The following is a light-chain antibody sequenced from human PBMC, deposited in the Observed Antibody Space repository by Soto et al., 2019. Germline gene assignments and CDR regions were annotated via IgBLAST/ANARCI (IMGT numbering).Light chain of an antibody. CDR2: DAI. V-gene: IGKV3-11*01. CDR1: QSVGSY. J-gene: IGKJ3*01. CDR3: QQRSNWPPLIT. Sequence: EIVLTQSPATLSLSPGERATLSCRASQSVGSYLAWYQQKPGQAPRLLIYDAINRATGIPGRFSGRASGTDFILTISSLEPEDFAVYYCQQRSNWPPLITFGPGTKVDI.